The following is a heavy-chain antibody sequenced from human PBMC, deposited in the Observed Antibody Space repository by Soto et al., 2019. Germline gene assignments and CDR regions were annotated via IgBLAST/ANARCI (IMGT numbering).Heavy chain of an antibody. D-gene: IGHD2-2*01. CDR1: GFTFSNYA. CDR3: AKGVVLVPATIYYFDY. Sequence: EVQLLESGGDLVQPGGSLRLSCAASGFTFSNYAMSWVRQAPGKGLEWVSGISGSGSSTYYVDSVKGRFTISRDNSKNXVYLQMNSLRAEDTAVYYCAKGVVLVPATIYYFDYWGQGTLVTVSS. J-gene: IGHJ4*02. CDR2: ISGSGSST. V-gene: IGHV3-23*01.